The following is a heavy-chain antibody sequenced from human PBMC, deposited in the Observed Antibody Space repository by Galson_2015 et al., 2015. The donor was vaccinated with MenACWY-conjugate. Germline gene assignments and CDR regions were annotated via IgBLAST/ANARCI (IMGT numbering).Heavy chain of an antibody. Sequence: SLRLSCAASGFTFSSYAMTWVRQAPGKGLEWVAVIWYDGSNKYYADSVKGRFTISRDNSKNTLYLQMNSLRAEDTAVYYCARALSQKIIVAGYWGQGTLVTVSS. V-gene: IGHV3-33*08. D-gene: IGHD3-16*02. CDR1: GFTFSSYA. CDR2: IWYDGSNK. CDR3: ARALSQKIIVAGY. J-gene: IGHJ4*02.